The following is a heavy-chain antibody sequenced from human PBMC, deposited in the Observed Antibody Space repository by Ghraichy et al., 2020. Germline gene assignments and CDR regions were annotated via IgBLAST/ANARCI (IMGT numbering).Heavy chain of an antibody. V-gene: IGHV3-23*01. CDR2: ISGSGGST. D-gene: IGHD6-19*01. CDR3: AKHPAVAGTGRVDY. CDR1: GFTFSSYA. Sequence: GGSLRLSCAASGFTFSSYAMSWVRQAPGKGLEWVSAISGSGGSTYYADSVKGRFTISRANSKNTLYLQMTSLRAEDTAVYYCAKHPAVAGTGRVDYWGQGTLVTVSS. J-gene: IGHJ4*02.